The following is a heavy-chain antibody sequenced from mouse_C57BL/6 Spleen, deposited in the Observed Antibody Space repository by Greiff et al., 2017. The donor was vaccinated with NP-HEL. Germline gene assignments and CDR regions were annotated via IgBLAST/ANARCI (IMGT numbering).Heavy chain of an antibody. Sequence: VQLQQSGPELVRPGVSVKISCKGSGYTFTDYAMHWVKQSHAKGLEWIGVISTYYGDASYNQKFKDKATMTVDKSSSTAYIELARLTSEDSAVYYCARGAYWGQGTLVTVSA. CDR3: ARGAY. J-gene: IGHJ3*01. CDR2: ISTYYGDA. V-gene: IGHV1-67*01. CDR1: GYTFTDYA.